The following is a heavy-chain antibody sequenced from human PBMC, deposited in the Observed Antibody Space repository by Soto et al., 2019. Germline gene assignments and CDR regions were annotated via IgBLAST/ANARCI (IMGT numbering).Heavy chain of an antibody. CDR3: ARDAPLTLFGLSPRGPRYYYYGMDV. CDR2: IYYSGST. Sequence: QVQLQESGPGLVKPSQTLSLTCTVSGGSISSGDYYWSWIRQPPGKGLEWIRYIYYSGSTYYNPSRTGRVTISVDTSKNQFSLKLSSVTAADTAVYYCARDAPLTLFGLSPRGPRYYYYGMDVWGQGITVTVSS. CDR1: GGSISSGDYY. V-gene: IGHV4-30-4*01. J-gene: IGHJ6*02. D-gene: IGHD3-3*01.